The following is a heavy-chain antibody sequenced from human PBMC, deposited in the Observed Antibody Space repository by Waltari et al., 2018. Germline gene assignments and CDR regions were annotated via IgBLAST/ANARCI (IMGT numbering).Heavy chain of an antibody. D-gene: IGHD6-13*01. CDR2: ISWDSRAI. CDR1: GFSFDYFA. Sequence: EVKVVESGGGLVKPGRSIRLSCTGSGFSFDYFALHWVRQAPGKGLEWVSGISWDSRAIGYADSVKGRFTISRDNARNSVYLQMNSLRSEDMALYYCAKGVSSWYSFGMDVWGQGTTVTVSS. J-gene: IGHJ6*02. CDR3: AKGVSSWYSFGMDV. V-gene: IGHV3-9*03.